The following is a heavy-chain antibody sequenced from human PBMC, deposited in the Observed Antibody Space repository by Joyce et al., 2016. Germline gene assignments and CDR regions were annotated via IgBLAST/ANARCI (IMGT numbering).Heavy chain of an antibody. CDR1: GGFIISYY. V-gene: IGHV4-59*01. CDR2: IYYDGSA. CDR3: ARMDCSGGSCYDSY. J-gene: IGHJ4*02. Sequence: QVQLQESGPGLVKPSETLSLTCSVSGGFIISYYWSWIRQPPGKGLEGIGYIYYDGSAKYNPSLRSRATISVDMSKNQFSLKVTSVTAADTAVYYCARMDCSGGSCYDSYWGQGILVTVSS. D-gene: IGHD2-15*01.